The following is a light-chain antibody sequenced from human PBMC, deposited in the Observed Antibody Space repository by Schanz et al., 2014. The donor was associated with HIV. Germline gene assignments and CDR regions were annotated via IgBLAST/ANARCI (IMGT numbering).Light chain of an antibody. CDR3: EQHKNRSPFT. V-gene: IGKV1-5*01. J-gene: IGKJ2*01. Sequence: DIQMTQPPSALSASVGDKVIISCRASQSISTWLPWYQQKPGKAPRLLIYAASSLQRGVPSRCSSSGSGTDCTLTISSLQPEDFATYYCEQHKNRSPFTFGQGTRLE. CDR2: AAS. CDR1: QSISTW.